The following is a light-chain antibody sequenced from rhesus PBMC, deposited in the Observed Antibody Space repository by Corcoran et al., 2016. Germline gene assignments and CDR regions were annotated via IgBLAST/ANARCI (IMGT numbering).Light chain of an antibody. CDR1: QGISKA. CDR2: AAS. V-gene: IGKV1-33*02. Sequence: DIQMSQSPSSLSASVGDKVTITCRASQGISKALAWYQQKPGKAPKLLIYAASNLEYGVPLRFSGSRCGTDFTLTISSRQPENFATYYCQQDYTIPWTFGQGAKVEIK. J-gene: IGKJ1*01. CDR3: QQDYTIPWT.